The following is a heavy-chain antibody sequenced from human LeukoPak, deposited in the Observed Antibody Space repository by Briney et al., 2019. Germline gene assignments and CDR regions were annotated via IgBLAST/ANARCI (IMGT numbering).Heavy chain of an antibody. CDR1: GYTITSYY. D-gene: IGHD3-22*01. CDR2: INPSGGST. V-gene: IGHV1-46*01. Sequence: ASVKVSCKASGYTITSYYMHWVRQAPGQGLEWMGIINPSGGSTSYAQKFQGRVTMTRDTSTSTVYMELSSLRSEDTAVYYCARDCLTYYYDSSGYQFDYWGQGTLVTVSS. J-gene: IGHJ4*02. CDR3: ARDCLTYYYDSSGYQFDY.